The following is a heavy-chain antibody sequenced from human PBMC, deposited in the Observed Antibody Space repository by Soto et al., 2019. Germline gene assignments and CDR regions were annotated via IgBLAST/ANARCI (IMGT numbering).Heavy chain of an antibody. CDR3: TRVSFNEGLPRYYYYYGMDV. CDR1: GFTFGDYA. V-gene: IGHV3-49*03. J-gene: IGHJ6*02. D-gene: IGHD2-8*01. CDR2: IRSKAYGGTT. Sequence: PGGSLRLSCTASGFTFGDYALSWFRQAPGKGLEWVTFIRSKAYGGTTEYAASVKGRFTISRDDSKSIAYLQMNSLKTEDTAVYSCTRVSFNEGLPRYYYYYGMDVWGQGTTVTVSS.